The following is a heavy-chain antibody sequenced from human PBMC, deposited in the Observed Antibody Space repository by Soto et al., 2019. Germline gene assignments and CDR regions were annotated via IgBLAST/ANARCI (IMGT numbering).Heavy chain of an antibody. Sequence: GGSLRLSCAVSGFTFSSYGMHWVRQAPGKGLEWVGFIWYDGSNTFYAESVKGRFTISRDNSKNTVYLQINALRAEDTAVYYCARDFSMVIVAPGYWGQGTLVTVSS. CDR1: GFTFSSYG. V-gene: IGHV3-33*08. D-gene: IGHD5-12*01. CDR2: IWYDGSNT. J-gene: IGHJ4*02. CDR3: ARDFSMVIVAPGY.